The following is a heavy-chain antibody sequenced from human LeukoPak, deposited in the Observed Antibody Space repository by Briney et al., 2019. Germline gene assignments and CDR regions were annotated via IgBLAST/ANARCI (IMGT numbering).Heavy chain of an antibody. CDR1: GFSFNNYA. D-gene: IGHD5-12*01. V-gene: IGHV3-23*01. CDR3: AKGAYDYIEIAYFDY. J-gene: IGHJ4*02. CDR2: IIGSSGSA. Sequence: GGSLRLSCVASGFSFNNYAMNWVRQAPGKGLEWVSLIIGSSGSAFYADSVKGRFTISRDKSKNTLYLQMNSLRAEDTAVYYCAKGAYDYIEIAYFDYWGQGSLVTVSS.